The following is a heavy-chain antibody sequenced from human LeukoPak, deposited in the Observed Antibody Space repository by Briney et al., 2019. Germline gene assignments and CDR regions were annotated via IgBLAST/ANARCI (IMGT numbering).Heavy chain of an antibody. CDR3: ARVGGSSRKRYFDY. CDR2: IYTSGST. V-gene: IGHV4-61*02. Sequence: SETLSLTCTVSGGSISSGSYYWSWIRQPAGKGLEWIGRIYTSGSTNYNPSLKSRVTISVDTSKNQFSLKLSSVTAADTAVYYCARVGGSSRKRYFDYWGQGTLVTVSS. CDR1: GGSISSGSYY. D-gene: IGHD2-15*01. J-gene: IGHJ4*02.